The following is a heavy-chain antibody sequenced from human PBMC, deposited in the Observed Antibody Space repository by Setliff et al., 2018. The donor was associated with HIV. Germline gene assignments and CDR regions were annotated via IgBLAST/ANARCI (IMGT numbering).Heavy chain of an antibody. CDR1: GGSISSGSYY. CDR3: ARGGTTEIYDNTFDY. CDR2: IYTSGST. J-gene: IGHJ4*02. Sequence: PSETLSLTCTVSGGSISSGSYYWSWIRQPAGKGLEWIGHIYTSGSTNYNPSLNRRVSMSMDPSKNQFSLKVNSVTAADTAIYYCARGGTTEIYDNTFDYWGQGILVTVSS. D-gene: IGHD3-16*01. V-gene: IGHV4-61*09.